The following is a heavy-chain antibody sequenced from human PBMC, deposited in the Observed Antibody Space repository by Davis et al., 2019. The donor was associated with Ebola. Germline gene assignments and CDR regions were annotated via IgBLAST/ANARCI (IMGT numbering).Heavy chain of an antibody. CDR3: ARAQFPTTSDH. Sequence: GGSLRLSCAASGFTFSGYWMSWVRQAPGKGLEWVANIKEDGSDKDYVDSVKGRFTISRDNAKNSLSLQMNSLRVEDTAVYYCARAQFPTTSDHWGQGTLVTVSS. J-gene: IGHJ4*02. D-gene: IGHD1-1*01. CDR2: IKEDGSDK. V-gene: IGHV3-7*03. CDR1: GFTFSGYW.